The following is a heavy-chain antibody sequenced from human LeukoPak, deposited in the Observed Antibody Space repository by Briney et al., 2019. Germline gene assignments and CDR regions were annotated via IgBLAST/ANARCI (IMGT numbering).Heavy chain of an antibody. J-gene: IGHJ3*02. CDR2: ISGSGGST. CDR3: AKGYYYDSSGYSYDAFDI. D-gene: IGHD3-22*01. V-gene: IGHV3-23*01. Sequence: GGSLRLSCAASGFTFSSYAMSWVRQAPGKGLEWVSAISGSGGSTYYADSVKGRFTISRDNSKNTLYLQMNSLRAEDTAVYYCAKGYYYDSSGYSYDAFDIWGQGTMATVSS. CDR1: GFTFSSYA.